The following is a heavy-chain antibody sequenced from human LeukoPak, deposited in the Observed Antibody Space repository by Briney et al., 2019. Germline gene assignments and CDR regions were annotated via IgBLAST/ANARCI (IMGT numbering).Heavy chain of an antibody. CDR1: GGSISSYY. V-gene: IGHV4-59*01. CDR3: ARHSGSYYFFDY. D-gene: IGHD1-26*01. Sequence: PSETLSLTCTVSGGSISSYYWSWIRQPPGKGLEWIGYIYNSGSTNYNPSLKSRVTISVDTSKNQFSLKLSSVTAADTAVYYCARHSGSYYFFDYWGQGTLVTVSS. CDR2: IYNSGST. J-gene: IGHJ4*02.